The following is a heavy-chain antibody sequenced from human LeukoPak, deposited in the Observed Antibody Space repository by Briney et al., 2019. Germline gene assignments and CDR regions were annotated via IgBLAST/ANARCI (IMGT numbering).Heavy chain of an antibody. Sequence: GGSLRLSCAASGFTFSSFSMNWVRQAPGKGLEWVSYIRSGGTNTDYTGSVKGRFIISRDNAKNSLYLQMNSLRAEDTAVYYCARAHSSSFDYWGQGTLVTVSS. V-gene: IGHV3-48*04. D-gene: IGHD6-13*01. CDR1: GFTFSSFS. CDR2: IRSGGTNT. CDR3: ARAHSSSFDY. J-gene: IGHJ4*02.